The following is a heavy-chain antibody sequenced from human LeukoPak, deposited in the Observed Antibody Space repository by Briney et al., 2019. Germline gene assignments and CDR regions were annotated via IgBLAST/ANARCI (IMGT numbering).Heavy chain of an antibody. D-gene: IGHD3-10*01. CDR2: IYYSGST. V-gene: IGHV4-59*01. CDR1: GGSISSYY. J-gene: IGHJ6*02. CDR3: AREGSGYYSMDV. Sequence: SETLSLTCTVSGGSISSYYWSWIRQPPGKGLEWIGYIYYSGSTNYNPSLKSRVTISVDTSKNQFSLKLNSVTAADTAFHYCAREGSGYYSMDVWGQGTTVTVSS.